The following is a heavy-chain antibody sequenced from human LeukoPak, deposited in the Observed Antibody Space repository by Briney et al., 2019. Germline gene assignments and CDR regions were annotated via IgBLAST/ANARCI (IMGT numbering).Heavy chain of an antibody. J-gene: IGHJ4*02. CDR2: ISSSSNYK. Sequence: PGGSLRLSCAASGFTFSSYNMNWVRQAPGKGLEWVSSISSSSNYKYYADSVKGRIAISRDNAKNSLYLQMNSLSAEGTAMYYCARDPIYYYGSGSYNYFDYWGQGTLVTVSS. CDR3: ARDPIYYYGSGSYNYFDY. CDR1: GFTFSSYN. D-gene: IGHD3-10*01. V-gene: IGHV3-21*01.